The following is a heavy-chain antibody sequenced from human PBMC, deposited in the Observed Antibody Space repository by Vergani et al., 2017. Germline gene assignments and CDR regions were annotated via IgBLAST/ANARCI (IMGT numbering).Heavy chain of an antibody. CDR1: GGSISSGGYY. V-gene: IGHV4-31*03. J-gene: IGHJ3*02. CDR3: ARDMVVRGAFDI. D-gene: IGHD2-15*01. Sequence: QVQLQESGPGLVKPSQTLSLTCTVSGGSISSGGYYWSWIRQHPGKGLEWIGYFYYSGSTYYNPSLKSRVTISVDTSKNQFSLKLSSVTAADTAVYYCARDMVVRGAFDIWGQGTMVTVSS. CDR2: FYYSGST.